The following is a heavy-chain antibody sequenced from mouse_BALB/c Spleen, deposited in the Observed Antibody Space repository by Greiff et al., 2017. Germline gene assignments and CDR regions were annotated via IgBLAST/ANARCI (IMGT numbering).Heavy chain of an antibody. Sequence: EVMLVESGPGLVKPSQSLSLTCTVTGYSITSDYAWNWIRQFPGNKLEWMGYISYSGSTSYNPSLKSRISITRDTSKNQFFLQLNSVTTEDTATYYCARRGDYGYAWFAYWGQGTLVTVSA. CDR3: ARRGDYGYAWFAY. CDR2: ISYSGST. J-gene: IGHJ3*01. V-gene: IGHV3-2*02. CDR1: GYSITSDYA. D-gene: IGHD1-2*01.